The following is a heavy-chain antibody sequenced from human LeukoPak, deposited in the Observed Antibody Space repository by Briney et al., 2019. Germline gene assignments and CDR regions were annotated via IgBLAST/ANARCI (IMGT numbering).Heavy chain of an antibody. CDR2: IRYDGSNK. Sequence: GGSLRLSCAASGFTFSSFGMHWVRQAPGKGLQWVALIRYDGSNKYYADSVKGRFTISRDNSKNTLYLQVNSLRAEDTAMYYCAKDLGYSYGYVDYWGQGALVTVSS. CDR1: GFTFSSFG. V-gene: IGHV3-30*02. CDR3: AKDLGYSYGYVDY. D-gene: IGHD5-18*01. J-gene: IGHJ4*02.